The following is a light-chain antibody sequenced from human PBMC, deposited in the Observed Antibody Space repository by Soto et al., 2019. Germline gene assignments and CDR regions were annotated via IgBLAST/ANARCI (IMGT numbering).Light chain of an antibody. J-gene: IGLJ1*01. V-gene: IGLV2-14*01. CDR2: EVS. CDR3: TSFAPGRIYV. CDR1: GSDVGGYKY. Sequence: QSVQTQPASVSGSPGQSITISCTGSGSDVGGYKYVSWYQQYPGKAPKLIIFEVSNRPSGVSDRFSGSKSGNTASLTISGLQAEDEGDYYCTSFAPGRIYVFGSGTKVTVL.